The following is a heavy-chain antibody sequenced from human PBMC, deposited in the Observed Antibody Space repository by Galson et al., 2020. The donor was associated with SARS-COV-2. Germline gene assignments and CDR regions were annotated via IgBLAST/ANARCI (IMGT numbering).Heavy chain of an antibody. CDR2: MHTSGST. J-gene: IGHJ5*02. CDR1: GGSITSGSYY. V-gene: IGHV4-61*02. Sequence: SETLCLTCIVSGGSITSGSYYWTWIRQPAGKGLEWIGRMHTSGSTNYNPSLKSRVTISGDTSKNQFSLKLSSVTAADTAVYYCARGLEYYGAGRGNSFDPWGQGTLVTVSS. D-gene: IGHD3-10*01. CDR3: ARGLEYYGAGRGNSFDP.